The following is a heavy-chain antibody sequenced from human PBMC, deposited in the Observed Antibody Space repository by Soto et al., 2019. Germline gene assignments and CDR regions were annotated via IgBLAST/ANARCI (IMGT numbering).Heavy chain of an antibody. D-gene: IGHD6-19*01. Sequence: LRLSCGASGFTFSSYSMNWVRQAPGKGLEWVSSISSSASYIYYTDSVKGRFTISRDNAKNSLYLQMNSLRAEDTAVYFCARDRAGVAVAGHDYWGRGTLVTVSS. CDR2: ISSSASYI. CDR1: GFTFSSYS. V-gene: IGHV3-21*01. J-gene: IGHJ4*02. CDR3: ARDRAGVAVAGHDY.